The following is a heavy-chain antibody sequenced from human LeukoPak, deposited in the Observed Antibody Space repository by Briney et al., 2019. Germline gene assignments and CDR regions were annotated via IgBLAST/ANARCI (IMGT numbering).Heavy chain of an antibody. CDR3: ARHVGRLRYFDCLTKANWFDP. V-gene: IGHV5-51*01. J-gene: IGHJ5*02. CDR1: GYSFTSYW. D-gene: IGHD3-9*01. Sequence: GESLQISCKGSGYSFTSYWIGWVRQMPGKGLEWMGIIYPGDSDTRYSPSFQGQVTISADKSISTAYLQWSSLKASDTAMYYCARHVGRLRYFDCLTKANWFDPWGQGTLVTVSS. CDR2: IYPGDSDT.